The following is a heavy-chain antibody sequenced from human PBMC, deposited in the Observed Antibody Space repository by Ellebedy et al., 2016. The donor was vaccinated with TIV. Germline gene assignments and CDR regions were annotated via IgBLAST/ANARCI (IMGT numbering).Heavy chain of an antibody. D-gene: IGHD3-22*01. CDR3: ASGMIDSLDY. CDR2: IYHSGSI. CDR1: GYSISSGNY. J-gene: IGHJ4*02. V-gene: IGHV4-38-2*02. Sequence: MPSETLSLTCSVSGYSISSGNYWGWIRQPPGKGLEWIGSIYHSGSIYYNPSLKSRVTISVETSKNQFSLRLSSVTAADTAVYYCASGMIDSLDYWGQGTLVTVSS.